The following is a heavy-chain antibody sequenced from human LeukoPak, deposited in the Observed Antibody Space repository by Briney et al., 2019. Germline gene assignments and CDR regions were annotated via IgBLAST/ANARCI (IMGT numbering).Heavy chain of an antibody. CDR3: ARGDSSTWPDY. V-gene: IGHV4-61*01. Sequence: SETLSLTCTVSGGSISSSSYYWSWIRQPPGKGLEWIGYIYYSGSTNYNPSLKSRVTISVDTSKNQFSLKLSSVTAADTAVYYCARGDSSTWPDYWGQGTLVTVYS. CDR2: IYYSGST. D-gene: IGHD6-13*01. CDR1: GGSISSSSYY. J-gene: IGHJ4*02.